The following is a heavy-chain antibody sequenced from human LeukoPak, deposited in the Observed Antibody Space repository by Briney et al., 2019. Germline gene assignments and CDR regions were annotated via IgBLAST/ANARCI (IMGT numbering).Heavy chain of an antibody. CDR3: ARDIVGATTKYWFDP. V-gene: IGHV1-2*02. J-gene: IGHJ5*02. Sequence: ASVKVSCKASGYTFTGYYMHWVRQAPGQGLEWMGWINPNSGGTNYAQKFQSRVTMTRDTSISTAYMELSRLRSDGTAVYYCARDIVGATTKYWFDPWGQGTLVTVSS. D-gene: IGHD1-26*01. CDR2: INPNSGGT. CDR1: GYTFTGYY.